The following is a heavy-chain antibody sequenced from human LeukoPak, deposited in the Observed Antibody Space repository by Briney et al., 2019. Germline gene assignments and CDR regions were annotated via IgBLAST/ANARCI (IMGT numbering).Heavy chain of an antibody. Sequence: SETLSLTCSVSGGSLTHYYWSWIRQPPGKGLEWIGYIYYSGTTNYNPSLKSRVTISVDTSKNQFSLILNSVTAADAAVYCCATARVVTLGPDTFEIWGQGTVVTVSS. J-gene: IGHJ3*02. D-gene: IGHD4-23*01. CDR1: GGSLTHYY. V-gene: IGHV4-59*03. CDR3: ATARVVTLGPDTFEI. CDR2: IYYSGTT.